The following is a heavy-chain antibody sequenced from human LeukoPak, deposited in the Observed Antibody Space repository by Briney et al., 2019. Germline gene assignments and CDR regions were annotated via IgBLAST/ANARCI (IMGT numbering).Heavy chain of an antibody. CDR3: AKRGYYYESGTYSYCDY. CDR2: ISGSGGST. D-gene: IGHD3-22*01. CDR1: GFPFSSYA. Sequence: GGSQRLPRTASGFPFSSYAMNWVRQAPGKGLEWVSCISGSGGSTYYADSVKGRFTISRDNSKNTLYLQMNSLRAEDTAVYYCAKRGYYYESGTYSYCDYWGQGPLVTVSS. J-gene: IGHJ4*02. V-gene: IGHV3-23*01.